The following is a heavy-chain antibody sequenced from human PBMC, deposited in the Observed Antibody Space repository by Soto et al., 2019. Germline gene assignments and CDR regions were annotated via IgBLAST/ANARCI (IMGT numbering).Heavy chain of an antibody. CDR1: GFTFIDYY. D-gene: IGHD4-17*01. CDR2: ISSTGKNI. CDR3: GRSHGAGSY. J-gene: IGHJ4*02. Sequence: QVRLVESGGDLVKPGESLRLSCVASGFTFIDYYMNWVRQAPGKGLEWISCISSTGKNIYYSDSVKGRFIVSRDNAKNSLFLQMNSLTADDTAVYYCGRSHGAGSYWGQGTRVTVSS. V-gene: IGHV3-11*01.